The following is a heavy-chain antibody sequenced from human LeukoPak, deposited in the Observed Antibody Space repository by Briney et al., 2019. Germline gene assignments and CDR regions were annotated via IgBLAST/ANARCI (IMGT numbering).Heavy chain of an antibody. CDR1: GFTCSSYW. D-gene: IGHD6-13*01. V-gene: IGHV3-74*01. CDR3: ARESSSWCNRYYGMDV. Sequence: GGSLRLSCAASGFTCSSYWMHWVRQAPGKGLVWVSRINSDGSSTSYADSVKGRFTISRDNAKNTLYLQMNSLRAEDTAVYYCARESSSWCNRYYGMDVWGHGTMVTVSS. CDR2: INSDGSST. J-gene: IGHJ6*02.